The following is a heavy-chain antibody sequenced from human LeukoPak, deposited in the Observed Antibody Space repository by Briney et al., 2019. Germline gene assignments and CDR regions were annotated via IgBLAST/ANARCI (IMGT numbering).Heavy chain of an antibody. CDR2: IYYSGST. D-gene: IGHD1-26*01. Sequence: SETLSLTCTVSGGSISSYYWSWIRQPPGKGLEWIGYIYYSGSTNYNPSLKSRVTISVDTSKHQFSLKLSSVTAADTAVYYCAAASIVGAYPVWFDPWGQGTLVTVSS. V-gene: IGHV4-59*01. J-gene: IGHJ5*02. CDR1: GGSISSYY. CDR3: AAASIVGAYPVWFDP.